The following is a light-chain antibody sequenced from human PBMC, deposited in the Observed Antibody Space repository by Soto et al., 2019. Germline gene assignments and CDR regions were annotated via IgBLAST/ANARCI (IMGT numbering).Light chain of an antibody. J-gene: IGLJ1*01. CDR2: EGS. Sequence: QSALTQPASVSGSPGQSITISCTGSSSAAGSYRLVSWYQHHPGTVPKLIIYEGSKRPSGVSNRFSGSEPGNTASLTISGLQAEDEADYYCAAWDDSLNGYVFGTGTKVTVL. CDR1: SSAAGSYRL. CDR3: AAWDDSLNGYV. V-gene: IGLV2-23*01.